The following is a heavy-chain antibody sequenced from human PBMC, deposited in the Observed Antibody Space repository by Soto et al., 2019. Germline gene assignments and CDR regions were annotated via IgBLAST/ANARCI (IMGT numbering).Heavy chain of an antibody. Sequence: SVKVSCKASGYTFNSYGISWVRQAPGQGLEWMGGIIPIFGTANYAQKFQGRVTITADESTSTAYMELSSLRSEDTAVYYCARESRYCSGPSCYFLPGIDYWGQ. J-gene: IGHJ4*01. CDR2: IIPIFGTA. V-gene: IGHV1-69*13. CDR1: GYTFNSYG. D-gene: IGHD2-15*01. CDR3: ARESRYCSGPSCYFLPGIDY.